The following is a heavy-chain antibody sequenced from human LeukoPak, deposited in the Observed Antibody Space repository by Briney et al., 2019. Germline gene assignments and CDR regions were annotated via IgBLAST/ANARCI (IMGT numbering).Heavy chain of an antibody. CDR2: ISSSSNII. D-gene: IGHD3-16*01. CDR3: VRSDYLYFDY. J-gene: IGHJ4*02. V-gene: IGHV3-48*03. CDR1: GFTFSRYE. Sequence: GGSLRLSCAASGFTFSRYEMTWVRQAPGKGLEWISYISSSSNIIRYADSVKGRFTISRDNAKNSLYLQMNSLRAEDTAVYYCVRSDYLYFDYWGQGTLVAVSS.